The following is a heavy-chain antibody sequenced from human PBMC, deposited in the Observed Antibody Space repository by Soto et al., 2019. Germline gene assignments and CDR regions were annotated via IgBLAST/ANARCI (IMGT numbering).Heavy chain of an antibody. D-gene: IGHD2-8*02. J-gene: IGHJ3*01. V-gene: IGHV4-59*08. CDR1: GGSITGSY. CDR3: ARHKIYCTGGTCYGPAFDV. CDR2: LFHSGST. Sequence: QVQLQESGPGLVKPSGTLSLTCTVTGGSITGSYWSWIRQSPGKGLEWIGYLFHSGSTYYNPSLESRLATSTDTSKNQFSLRLTSVTATDTAVYYCARHKIYCTGGTCYGPAFDVWGQGTRVTVSS.